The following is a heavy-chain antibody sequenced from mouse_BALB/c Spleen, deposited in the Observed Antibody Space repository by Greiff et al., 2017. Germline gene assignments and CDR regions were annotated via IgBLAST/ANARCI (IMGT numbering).Heavy chain of an antibody. CDR3: ARNYRYDGPSY. Sequence: VQLKQSGPELVKPGASVKIPCKASGYTFTDYNMDWVKQSHGKSLEWIGDINPNNGGTIYNQKFKGKATLTVDKSSSTAYMELRSLTSEDTAVYYCARNYRYDGPSYWGQGTLVTVSA. D-gene: IGHD2-14*01. CDR2: INPNNGGT. CDR1: GYTFTDYN. J-gene: IGHJ3*01. V-gene: IGHV1-18*01.